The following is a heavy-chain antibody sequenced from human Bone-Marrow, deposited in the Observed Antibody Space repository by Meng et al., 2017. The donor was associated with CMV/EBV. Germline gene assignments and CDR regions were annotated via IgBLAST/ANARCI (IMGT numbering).Heavy chain of an antibody. D-gene: IGHD2-2*01. J-gene: IGHJ6*02. CDR1: GYTFTSYD. CDR2: MNPNSGNT. V-gene: IGHV1-8*01. Sequence: ASVKVSCKASGYTFTSYDINWVRQATGQGLEWMGWMNPNSGNTGYAQKFQGRVTMTRNTSISTAYMELSSLRSEDTAVYYCARGGRVVQAARVIRGYYGMDVWGQGTTVTVSS. CDR3: ARGGRVVQAARVIRGYYGMDV.